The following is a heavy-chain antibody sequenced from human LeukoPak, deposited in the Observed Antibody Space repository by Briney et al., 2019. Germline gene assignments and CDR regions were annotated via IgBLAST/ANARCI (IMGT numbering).Heavy chain of an antibody. CDR3: ATLPANSGSFDI. V-gene: IGHV1-24*01. D-gene: IGHD3-10*01. CDR1: GYTLTELS. J-gene: IGHJ3*02. CDR2: FDPEDCET. Sequence: GASVKISCKVSGYTLTELSMHWVRQAPGKGPEWMGGFDPEDCETIYAQKFQGRVTITEDTCTDTAYMELSSLRSEDTAVYYCATLPANSGSFDIWGQGTMVTVSS.